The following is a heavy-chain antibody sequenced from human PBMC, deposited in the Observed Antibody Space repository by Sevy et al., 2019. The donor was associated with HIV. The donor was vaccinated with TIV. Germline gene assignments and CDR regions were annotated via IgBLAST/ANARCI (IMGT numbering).Heavy chain of an antibody. CDR2: IKQDGSEK. CDR1: GFTFSSYW. CDR3: ARDYLGYYDFWSGYPILSDYYGMDV. D-gene: IGHD3-3*01. Sequence: GGSLRLSCAASGFTFSSYWMSWVRQAPGKGLEWVANIKQDGSEKYYVDSVKGRFTISRDNAKNSLYLQMNSLRAEDTAVYYCARDYLGYYDFWSGYPILSDYYGMDVWGQGTTVTVSS. V-gene: IGHV3-7*03. J-gene: IGHJ6*02.